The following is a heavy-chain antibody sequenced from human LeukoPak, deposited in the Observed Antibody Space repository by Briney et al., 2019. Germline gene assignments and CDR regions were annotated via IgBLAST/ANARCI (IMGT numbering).Heavy chain of an antibody. V-gene: IGHV3-30-3*01. CDR1: GFTFSSYA. CDR2: ISYDGGNK. J-gene: IGHJ6*02. CDR3: AREAVSLANGMDV. Sequence: GGSLRLSCAASGFTFSSYAMHWVRQAPGKGLEWVAVISYDGGNKYYADSVKGRFTISRDNSKNTLYLQMNSLRAEDTAVYYCAREAVSLANGMDVWGQGTMVTVSS. D-gene: IGHD3-3*02.